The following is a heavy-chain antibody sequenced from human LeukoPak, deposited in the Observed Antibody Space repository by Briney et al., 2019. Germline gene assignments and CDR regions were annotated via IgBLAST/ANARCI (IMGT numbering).Heavy chain of an antibody. J-gene: IGHJ4*02. V-gene: IGHV3-30*02. CDR1: GFSFSTHG. Sequence: GGSLRLSCAASGFSFSTHGMHWVRQAPGKGLEWATFIGHDGVDKYYVDSVKGRFTISRDNSKNTVYLQMNSLRPEDTAVYYCVKGAGLGVTTSWDYWGQGTLVAVSS. D-gene: IGHD4-17*01. CDR2: IGHDGVDK. CDR3: VKGAGLGVTTSWDY.